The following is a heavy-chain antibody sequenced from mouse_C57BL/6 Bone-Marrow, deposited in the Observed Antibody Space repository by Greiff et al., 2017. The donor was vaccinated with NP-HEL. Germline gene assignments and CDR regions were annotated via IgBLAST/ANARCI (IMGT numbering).Heavy chain of an antibody. Sequence: QVQLQQSGAELVRPGASVTLSCKASGYTFTDYEMHWVKQTPVHGLEWIGAIDPETGGTAYNQKFKGKAILTADKSSSTAYMELRSLTSEDSAVYYCTRYTTVVARGPYYFDYWGQGTTLTVSS. CDR2: IDPETGGT. D-gene: IGHD1-1*01. CDR3: TRYTTVVARGPYYFDY. CDR1: GYTFTDYE. V-gene: IGHV1-15*01. J-gene: IGHJ2*01.